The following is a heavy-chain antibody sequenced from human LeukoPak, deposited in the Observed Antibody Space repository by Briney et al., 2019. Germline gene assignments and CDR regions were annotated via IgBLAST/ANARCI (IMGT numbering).Heavy chain of an antibody. Sequence: GGSLRLSCAASGFTFSSYWMHWVRHAPGKGLVWVSRINSDGSSTSYADSVKGRFTISRDNAKNTLYLQMNSLRAEDTAVYYCARDPFLRCSSTSCYRTYGMDVWGQGTTVTVSS. V-gene: IGHV3-74*01. CDR2: INSDGSST. J-gene: IGHJ6*02. CDR3: ARDPFLRCSSTSCYRTYGMDV. D-gene: IGHD2-2*01. CDR1: GFTFSSYW.